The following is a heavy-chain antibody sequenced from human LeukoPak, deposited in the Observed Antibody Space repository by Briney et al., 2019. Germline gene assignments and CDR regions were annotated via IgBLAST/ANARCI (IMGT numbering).Heavy chain of an antibody. CDR2: ISGSGGST. CDR1: GFTFSSYA. D-gene: IGHD6-19*01. Sequence: PGGSLRLSCAASGFTFSSYAMSWVRQAPGKGLEWVSAISGSGGSTYYADSVKGRFTISRDNSKNTLYLQMNSLRAEDTAVYYCAKDPYSSGWYDGGFDYWGQGTLVTVSS. V-gene: IGHV3-23*01. CDR3: AKDPYSSGWYDGGFDY. J-gene: IGHJ4*02.